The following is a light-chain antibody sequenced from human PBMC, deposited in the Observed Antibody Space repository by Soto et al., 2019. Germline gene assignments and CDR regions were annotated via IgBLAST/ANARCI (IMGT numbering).Light chain of an antibody. Sequence: IVLTQSPSTLSLSPGERASLSCRSSQNVNSNYLAWYQQKPGQAPRLLIYDASSRATGIPDRFGGSGSGTDFTLTISRLEPEDFAMYYCQQYGGSPQTFGRGTKVDI. CDR3: QQYGGSPQT. CDR2: DAS. J-gene: IGKJ1*01. V-gene: IGKV3-20*01. CDR1: QNVNSNY.